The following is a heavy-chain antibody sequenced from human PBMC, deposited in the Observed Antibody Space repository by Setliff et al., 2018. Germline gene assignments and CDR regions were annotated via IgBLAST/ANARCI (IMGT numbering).Heavy chain of an antibody. D-gene: IGHD6-6*01. J-gene: IGHJ5*02. CDR1: GYPISRGFY. V-gene: IGHV4-31*03. CDR3: ARGRNVAARLLDT. CDR2: INHSGST. Sequence: PSETLSLTCTVSGYPISRGFYWSWIRQHPGKGLEWIGYINHSGSTNYNPSLKSRVTISIDTSKDQFSLRMSSVSAADAAIYYCARGRNVAARLLDTWGQGSRVTVSS.